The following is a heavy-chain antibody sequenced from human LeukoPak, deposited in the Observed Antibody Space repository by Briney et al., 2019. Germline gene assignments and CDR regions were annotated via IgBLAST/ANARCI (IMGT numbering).Heavy chain of an antibody. J-gene: IGHJ3*02. V-gene: IGHV3-23*01. CDR3: AKGSAVPGAFDI. D-gene: IGHD2-2*01. Sequence: GGSLRLSCAASGFTFSSYGMHWVRQAPGKGLEWVSGISGSGGSTYYADSVKGRFTISRDNSKNTLYLQMNSLRAEDTAVYYCAKGSAVPGAFDIWGQGTMVTVSS. CDR2: ISGSGGST. CDR1: GFTFSSYG.